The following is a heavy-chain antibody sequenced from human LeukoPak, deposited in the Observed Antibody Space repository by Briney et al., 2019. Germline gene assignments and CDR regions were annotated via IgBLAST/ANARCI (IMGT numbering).Heavy chain of an antibody. CDR3: ARGRFRYYDTSGYYPPFDS. CDR1: EGTFNSYA. D-gene: IGHD3-22*01. V-gene: IGHV1-69*13. J-gene: IGHJ4*02. Sequence: SVKVSCKASEGTFNSYAISWVRQAPGQGLEWMGGIIPIFGTTNYVQKLQGRVTITADESTSAAYMELRSLRSEDTAMYCCARGRFRYYDTSGYYPPFDSWGQGTLVTVSS. CDR2: IIPIFGTT.